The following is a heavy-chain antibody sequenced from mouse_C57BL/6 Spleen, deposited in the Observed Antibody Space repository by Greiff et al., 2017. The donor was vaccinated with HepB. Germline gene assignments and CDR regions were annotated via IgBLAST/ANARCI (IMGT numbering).Heavy chain of an antibody. CDR1: GYTFTSYG. CDR3: ARWGTGTFAMDY. Sequence: QVQLKESGAELARPGASVKLSCKASGYTFTSYGISWVKQRTGQGLEWIGEIYPRSGNTYYNEKFKGKATLTADKSSSTAYMELRSLTSEDSAVYFCARWGTGTFAMDYWGQGTSVTVSS. J-gene: IGHJ4*01. V-gene: IGHV1-81*01. CDR2: IYPRSGNT. D-gene: IGHD4-1*01.